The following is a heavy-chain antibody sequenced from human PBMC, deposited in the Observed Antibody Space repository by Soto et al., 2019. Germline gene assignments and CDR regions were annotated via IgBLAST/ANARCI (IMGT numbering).Heavy chain of an antibody. J-gene: IGHJ6*02. D-gene: IGHD2-2*01. CDR1: GFTFSSYG. CDR3: AREYTYCCSTSFFYYYYYYCMDF. CDR2: IWYDGSNK. V-gene: IGHV3-33*01. Sequence: GGSLRLSCAASGFTFSSYGMHWVRQAPGKGLEWVAVIWYDGSNKYYADSVKGRFTISRDNSKNTLYLQMNSLRAEDTAVYYCAREYTYCCSTSFFYYYYYYCMDFWGQGTTVTVSS.